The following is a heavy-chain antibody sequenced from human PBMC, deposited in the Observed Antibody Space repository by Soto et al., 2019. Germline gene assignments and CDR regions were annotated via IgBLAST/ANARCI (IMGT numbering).Heavy chain of an antibody. Sequence: PGGSLRLSCSASGFPFNMYGVHWVRQAPGKGLEWISYSSPRGDTIYYADSVEGRFTISRDNARNSLSLHMSSLRDEDSALYYCAKGPHTNVGWPYYFESWGQGVPVTVSS. CDR1: GFPFNMYG. CDR2: SSPRGDTI. CDR3: AKGPHTNVGWPYYFES. D-gene: IGHD6-19*01. J-gene: IGHJ4*02. V-gene: IGHV3-48*02.